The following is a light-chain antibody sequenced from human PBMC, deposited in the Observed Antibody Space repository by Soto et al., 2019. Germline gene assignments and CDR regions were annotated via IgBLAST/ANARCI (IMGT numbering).Light chain of an antibody. V-gene: IGKV1-5*03. CDR3: QQYNIYSPRNP. Sequence: DIQMTQSPSTLSASVGDGVTITCRASQSISSWLAWYQQKPGKAPKLLIYKASYLESGVPSRFSGSGSGTEFTLTISSLQPDDFATYYCQQYNIYSPRNPFGQGTKVEIK. CDR1: QSISSW. J-gene: IGKJ1*01. CDR2: KAS.